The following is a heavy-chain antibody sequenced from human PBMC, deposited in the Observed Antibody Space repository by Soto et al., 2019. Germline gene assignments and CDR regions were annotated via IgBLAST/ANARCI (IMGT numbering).Heavy chain of an antibody. CDR2: IYYSGST. CDR1: GGSISSYY. D-gene: IGHD6-13*01. CDR3: ARARSGYSSSWYDY. Sequence: ETLSLTCTVSGGSISSYYWSWIRQPPGKGLEWIGYIYYSGSTNYNPSLKSRVTISVDTSKNQFSLKLSSVTAADTAVYYCARARSGYSSSWYDYWGQGTLVTVSS. J-gene: IGHJ4*02. V-gene: IGHV4-59*01.